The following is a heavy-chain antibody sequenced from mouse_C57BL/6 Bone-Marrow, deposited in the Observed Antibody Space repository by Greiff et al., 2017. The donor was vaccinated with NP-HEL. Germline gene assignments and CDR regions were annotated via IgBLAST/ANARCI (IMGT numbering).Heavy chain of an antibody. J-gene: IGHJ3*01. D-gene: IGHD2-4*01. CDR1: GYTFTSYW. CDR3: ARSGLRRSATWFAY. Sequence: VKLQQPGAELVRPGSSVKLSCKASGYTFTSYWMDWVKQRPGQGLEWIGNIYPSDSETHYNQKFKDKATLTVDKSSSTAYMQLSSLTSEDSAVYYCARSGLRRSATWFAYWGQGTLVTFSA. CDR2: IYPSDSET. V-gene: IGHV1-61*01.